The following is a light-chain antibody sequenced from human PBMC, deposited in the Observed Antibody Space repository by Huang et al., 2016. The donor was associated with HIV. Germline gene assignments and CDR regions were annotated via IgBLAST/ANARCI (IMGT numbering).Light chain of an antibody. V-gene: IGKV3-20*01. CDR1: QSISSSS. CDR3: HQYGSPPFT. Sequence: EIVLTQSPGTLSLSPGERATLSCRASQSISSSSLAWYLQKPGQAPTLLIHGASTRATYIPDRFSGSGSGTDFTRTISRLEPEDFAVYYCHQYGSPPFTFGPGTKVDIK. CDR2: GAS. J-gene: IGKJ3*01.